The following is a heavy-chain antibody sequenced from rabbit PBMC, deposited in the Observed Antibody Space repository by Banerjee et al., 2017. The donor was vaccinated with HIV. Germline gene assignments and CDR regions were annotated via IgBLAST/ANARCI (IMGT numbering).Heavy chain of an antibody. CDR3: ARAGDDAGDYEYNL. D-gene: IGHD2-1*01. CDR2: IHAGSSGTT. V-gene: IGHV1S40*01. Sequence: QSLEESGGDLVKPGASLTLTCTASGFSFSSSYYMCWVRQAPGKGLEWIACIHAGSSGTTYYASWVNGRFSISRSTSLNTVTLQMSSLTAADTATYFCARAGDDAGDYEYNLWGQGTLVTVS. CDR1: GFSFSSSYY. J-gene: IGHJ4*01.